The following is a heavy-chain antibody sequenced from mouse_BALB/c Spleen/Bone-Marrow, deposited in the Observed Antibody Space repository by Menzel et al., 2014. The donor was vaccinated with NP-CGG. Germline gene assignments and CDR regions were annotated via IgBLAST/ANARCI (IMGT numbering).Heavy chain of an antibody. CDR1: GYTFTTYW. CDR3: AIWGRLAY. Sequence: QVQLKESGAELVKPGASVKLSCKASGYTFTTYWMHWVKLRPGQGFEWIGEINPTNGGTNYNEKFKRKATLTVEKFSSTAYMQLSSLTSEDSTVYYCAIWGRLAYWGQGTLVTVSA. V-gene: IGHV1S16*01. CDR2: INPTNGGT. J-gene: IGHJ3*01.